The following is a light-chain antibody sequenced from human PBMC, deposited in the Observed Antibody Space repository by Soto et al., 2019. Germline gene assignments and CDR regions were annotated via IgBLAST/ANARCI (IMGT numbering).Light chain of an antibody. V-gene: IGLV1-40*01. J-gene: IGLJ1*01. Sequence: QSVLTQPPSVSGAPGQRVTMSCTGNSSNIGAGYDVHWYQQLPGTAPKLLIYGNSNRPSGVPDRFSGSKSGTSASLAITGLQTEDEADYYCQSYDSSQSGYVFGTGTKLTVL. CDR3: QSYDSSQSGYV. CDR1: SSNIGAGYD. CDR2: GNS.